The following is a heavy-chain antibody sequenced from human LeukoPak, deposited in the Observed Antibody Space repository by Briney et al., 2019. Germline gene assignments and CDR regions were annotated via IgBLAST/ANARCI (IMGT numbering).Heavy chain of an antibody. Sequence: SETLSLTCIVSGYSISSGYYWGWIRQPPGKGLEWIGSIYHSGTTYYNPSLESRVTISVDKSKNQFSLKLTSVTAADTAVYYCARDSASSAGNWFDPWGQGTLVTVSS. V-gene: IGHV4-38-2*02. CDR2: IYHSGTT. CDR1: GYSISSGYY. J-gene: IGHJ5*02. CDR3: ARDSASSAGNWFDP. D-gene: IGHD6-6*01.